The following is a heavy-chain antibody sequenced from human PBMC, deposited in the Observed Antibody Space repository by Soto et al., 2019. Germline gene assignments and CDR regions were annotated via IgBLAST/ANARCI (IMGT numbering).Heavy chain of an antibody. V-gene: IGHV4-34*01. CDR3: ASLREYTSSSRYYYYYYGMDV. Sequence: SEPLSLTCAVYGGSFSGYYWSWIRQHPGKGLEWIGEINHSGSTNYNPSLKSRVTISVDTSKNQFSLKLSSVTAADTAVYYCASLREYTSSSRYYYYYYGMDVWGQGTTVTVSS. CDR2: INHSGST. D-gene: IGHD6-6*01. CDR1: GGSFSGYY. J-gene: IGHJ6*02.